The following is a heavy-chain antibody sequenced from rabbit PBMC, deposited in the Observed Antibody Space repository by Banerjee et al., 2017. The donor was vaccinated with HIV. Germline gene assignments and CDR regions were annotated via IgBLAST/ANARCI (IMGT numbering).Heavy chain of an antibody. CDR2: INAGGSGST. J-gene: IGHJ4*01. D-gene: IGHD2-1*01. CDR1: AFSFSNKYV. V-gene: IGHV1S45*01. CDR3: ARRDFGGNGDYDL. Sequence: QEQLEESGGDLVKPEGSLTLTCTASAFSFSNKYVMCWVRQAPGKGLEWIACINAGGSGSTYYAIWAKGRFTISKTSSTTVTLQMTSLTAADTATYFCARRDFGGNGDYDLWGPGTLVTVS.